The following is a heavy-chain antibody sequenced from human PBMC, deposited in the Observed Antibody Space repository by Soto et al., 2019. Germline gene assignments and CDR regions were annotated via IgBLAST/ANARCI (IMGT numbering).Heavy chain of an antibody. V-gene: IGHV1-46*01. J-gene: IGHJ5*02. D-gene: IGHD3-3*01. Sequence: ASVKVSCKASGYTSTSYYMHWGRQAPGQGLEWMGIINPSGGSTSYAQKFQGRVTMTRDTSTSTVYMELSSLRSEDTAVYYCARDLRESFGVVIENWFDPWGQGTLVTVSS. CDR1: GYTSTSYY. CDR2: INPSGGST. CDR3: ARDLRESFGVVIENWFDP.